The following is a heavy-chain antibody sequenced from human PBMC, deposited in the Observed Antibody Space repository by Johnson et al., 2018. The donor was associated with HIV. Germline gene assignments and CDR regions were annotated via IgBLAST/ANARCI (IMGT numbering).Heavy chain of an antibody. Sequence: QVQLVESGGGVVQPGRSLRLSCAASGFTFSSYAMHWVRQAPGKGLEWVAVISYDGSNKYYADSVKGGFTISRDNSKKTLYLQMNSLRAEDTAVYYCARVLRGRWTYYDILTGSTHADHDAFDIWGQGTMVTVSS. J-gene: IGHJ3*02. CDR1: GFTFSSYA. V-gene: IGHV3-30-3*01. D-gene: IGHD3-9*01. CDR3: ARVLRGRWTYYDILTGSTHADHDAFDI. CDR2: ISYDGSNK.